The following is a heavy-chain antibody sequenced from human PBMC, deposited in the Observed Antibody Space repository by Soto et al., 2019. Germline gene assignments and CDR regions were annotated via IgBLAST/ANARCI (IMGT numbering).Heavy chain of an antibody. Sequence: SETLSLTCTVSGGSISSSSYYWGWIRQPPGKGLEWIGSIYYSGSTCYNPSLKSRVTISVDTSKNQFSLKLSSVTAADTAVYYCARISTWIAGAGRNYYYGMDVCRQGTTVTFSS. D-gene: IGHD6-13*01. J-gene: IGHJ6*02. CDR3: ARISTWIAGAGRNYYYGMDV. CDR1: GGSISSSSYY. V-gene: IGHV4-39*01. CDR2: IYYSGST.